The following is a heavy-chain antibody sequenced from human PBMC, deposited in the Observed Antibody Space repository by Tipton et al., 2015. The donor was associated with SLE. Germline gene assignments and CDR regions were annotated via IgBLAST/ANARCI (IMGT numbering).Heavy chain of an antibody. J-gene: IGHJ4*02. D-gene: IGHD4-11*01. V-gene: IGHV4-59*08. CDR1: GGSISSYY. CDR3: ARLTTDYTFDY. CDR2: VYYSGGP. Sequence: TLSLTCTVSGGSISSYYWSWIRRRPGKGLEWLGYVYYSGGPNYNHSLKSRVTISVDTSKNKVSLWLTSVTAADTAVYFCARLTTDYTFDYWGRGILVTVS.